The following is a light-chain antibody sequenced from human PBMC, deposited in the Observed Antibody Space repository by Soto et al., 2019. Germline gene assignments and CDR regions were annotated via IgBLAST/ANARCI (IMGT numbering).Light chain of an antibody. V-gene: IGLV2-11*01. CDR1: SSVVGGYNF. J-gene: IGLJ1*01. Sequence: QSVLTQPRSVSGSRGQSVTISCTGTSSVVGGYNFVSWYQQHPGKAPKLMIYDVIKRPSGVPDRFSGSKSGDTASLTISGLQAEDEADYYCCSYGGSYTYVFGTGTKVTVL. CDR3: CSYGGSYTYV. CDR2: DVI.